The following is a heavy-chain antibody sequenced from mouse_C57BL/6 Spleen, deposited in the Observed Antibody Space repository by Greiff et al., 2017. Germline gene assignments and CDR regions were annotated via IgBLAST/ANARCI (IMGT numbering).Heavy chain of an antibody. D-gene: IGHD1-1*01. CDR2: IDPSDSYT. CDR3: ARFTTVRDYAMDY. V-gene: IGHV1-69*01. J-gene: IGHJ4*01. Sequence: QVQLQQSGAELVMPGASVKLSCKASGYTFTSYWMHWVKQRPGQGLEWIGEIDPSDSYTNYNQKFKGKSTLTVDKSSSTAYMQLSSLTSEDSAVYYCARFTTVRDYAMDYWGQGTSVTVSS. CDR1: GYTFTSYW.